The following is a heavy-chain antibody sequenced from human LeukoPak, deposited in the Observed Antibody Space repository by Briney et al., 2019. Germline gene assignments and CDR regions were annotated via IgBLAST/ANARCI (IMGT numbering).Heavy chain of an antibody. V-gene: IGHV1-18*01. J-gene: IGHJ5*02. Sequence: ASVKVSCAASGYTFTSYGISWVRQAPGQGLEWMGWISAYNGNTNYAQKLQGRVTMTTDTSTSTAYMELRSLRSDDTAVYYCARDLVGYYCAGSGGDWFDPWGQGTLVTVSS. CDR3: ARDLVGYYCAGSGGDWFDP. CDR2: ISAYNGNT. D-gene: IGHD3-10*01. CDR1: GYTFTSYG.